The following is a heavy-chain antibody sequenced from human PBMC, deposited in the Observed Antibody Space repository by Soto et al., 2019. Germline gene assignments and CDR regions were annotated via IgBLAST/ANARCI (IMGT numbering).Heavy chain of an antibody. Sequence: GSSVKVSCKASGGTFRSYAISWVRQAPGQGLEWMGGIIPIFGTANYAQKFQGRVTMTTDTSTSTAYMELRSLRSDDTAVYYCARDRPRVVVPAAISAFDIWGQGTMVTVSS. CDR3: ARDRPRVVVPAAISAFDI. CDR1: GGTFRSYA. J-gene: IGHJ3*02. V-gene: IGHV1-69*05. D-gene: IGHD2-2*02. CDR2: IIPIFGTA.